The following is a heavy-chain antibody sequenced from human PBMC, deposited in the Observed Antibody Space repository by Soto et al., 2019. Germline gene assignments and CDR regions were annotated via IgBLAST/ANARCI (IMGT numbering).Heavy chain of an antibody. Sequence: SETLSLTCTVSGGSINYSYWTWIRQPPGKGLEWIGYISYTGRDNYNASPKSRLTISVDTSKNQYTLKLSSVTAADTALYYCARVNYGDYYYGMDVWGQGTTVTVSS. J-gene: IGHJ6*02. D-gene: IGHD4-17*01. CDR1: GGSINYSY. CDR2: ISYTGRD. CDR3: ARVNYGDYYYGMDV. V-gene: IGHV4-59*01.